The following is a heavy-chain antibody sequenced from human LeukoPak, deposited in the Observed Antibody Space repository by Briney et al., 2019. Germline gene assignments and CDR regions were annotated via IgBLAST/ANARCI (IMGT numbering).Heavy chain of an antibody. CDR2: IWYDGSNK. Sequence: PGRSLRLSCAASGFTFSGFGMHWVRQAPGKGPEWVAVIWYDGSNKYYADSVKGRFTISRDNSKNTLYLQMNSLRAEDTAVYYCARDSSGYYPLEYFQHWGQGTLVTVSS. V-gene: IGHV3-33*08. CDR3: ARDSSGYYPLEYFQH. D-gene: IGHD3-22*01. J-gene: IGHJ1*01. CDR1: GFTFSGFG.